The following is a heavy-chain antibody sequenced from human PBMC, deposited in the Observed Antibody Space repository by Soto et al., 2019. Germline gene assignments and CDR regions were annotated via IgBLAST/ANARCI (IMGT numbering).Heavy chain of an antibody. CDR2: INPNKGGT. V-gene: IGHV1-2*02. Sequence: PSVKVSCKASGYTFNGNYMYWVRQAPGLSLRWSRWINPNKGGTNYAQKFQIRVTMTRDTSISTAYMELSRRRSDDTAVYYCARPVEMATISRSYLCYWGQGTLVTVSS. D-gene: IGHD5-12*01. CDR3: ARPVEMATISRSYLCY. CDR1: GYTFNGNY. J-gene: IGHJ4*02.